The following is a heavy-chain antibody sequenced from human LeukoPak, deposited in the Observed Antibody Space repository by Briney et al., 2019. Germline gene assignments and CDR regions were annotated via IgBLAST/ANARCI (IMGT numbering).Heavy chain of an antibody. CDR2: ISSNGGST. V-gene: IGHV3-64D*06. Sequence: PGGSLSLSCSASGFTFSSYAMHWVRQAPGKGLEYASAISSNGGSTYYADSVKGRFTISRDNSKNTLYLQMSSLRAEDTAVYYCVKEDSSSWYGNWFDPWGQGTLVTVSS. D-gene: IGHD6-13*01. J-gene: IGHJ5*02. CDR3: VKEDSSSWYGNWFDP. CDR1: GFTFSSYA.